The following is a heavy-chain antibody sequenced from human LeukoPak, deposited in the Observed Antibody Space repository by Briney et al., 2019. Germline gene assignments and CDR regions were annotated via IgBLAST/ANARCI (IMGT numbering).Heavy chain of an antibody. CDR1: GFTFSNYW. J-gene: IGHJ4*02. V-gene: IGHV3-23*01. CDR3: ASTYSYDSSGYYPFDY. D-gene: IGHD3-22*01. CDR2: ISASGGST. Sequence: PGGSLRLSCEASGFTFSNYWMHWVRQAPGKGLVWVSDISASGGSTYYADSVKGRFTVSRDNSKNTLYLQMSSLRAEDTAVYYCASTYSYDSSGYYPFDYWGQGTLVTVPS.